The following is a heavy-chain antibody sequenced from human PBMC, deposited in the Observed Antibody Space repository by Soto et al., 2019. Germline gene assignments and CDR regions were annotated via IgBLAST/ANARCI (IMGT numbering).Heavy chain of an antibody. Sequence: GGSLRLSCAASGFTFSSYSMNWVRQAPGKGLEWVSYISSSSTIYYADSVKGRFTISRDNAKNSLYLQMNSLRAEDTAVYYCARGSTVTTLWYFDLWGRGTLVTVSS. V-gene: IGHV3-48*01. CDR2: ISSSSTI. CDR3: ARGSTVTTLWYFDL. D-gene: IGHD4-17*01. J-gene: IGHJ2*01. CDR1: GFTFSSYS.